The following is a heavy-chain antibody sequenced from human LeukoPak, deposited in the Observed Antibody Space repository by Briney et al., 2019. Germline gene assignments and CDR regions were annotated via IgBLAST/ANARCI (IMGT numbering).Heavy chain of an antibody. CDR3: ARDVTPSSGWVFGDWFDP. CDR2: INTNTGNP. J-gene: IGHJ5*02. V-gene: IGHV7-4-1*02. D-gene: IGHD6-19*01. CDR1: GYTFTSYG. Sequence: VASVKVSCKASGYTFTSYGISWVRQAPGQGLEWMGWINTNTGNPTYAQGFTGRFVFSLDTSVSTAYLQISSLKAEDTAVYYCARDVTPSSGWVFGDWFDPWGQGTLVTVSS.